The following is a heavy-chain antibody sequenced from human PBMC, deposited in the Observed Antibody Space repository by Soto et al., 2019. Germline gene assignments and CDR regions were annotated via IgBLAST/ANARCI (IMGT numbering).Heavy chain of an antibody. J-gene: IGHJ6*02. D-gene: IGHD2-21*02. Sequence: SETLSLTCAVSGGSISSGGYSWSWIRQPPGKGLEWIGSMYYSGSTYYNPSLKSRVTISVDTSKNQFSLKLSSVTAADTAVYYCARLHCGGDCYPTKNIYYYYGMDVWGQGTTVTVSS. V-gene: IGHV4-30-2*03. CDR3: ARLHCGGDCYPTKNIYYYYGMDV. CDR2: MYYSGST. CDR1: GGSISSGGYS.